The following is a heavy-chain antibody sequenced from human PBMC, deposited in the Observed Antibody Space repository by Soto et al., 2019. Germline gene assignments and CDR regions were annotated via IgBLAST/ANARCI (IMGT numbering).Heavy chain of an antibody. CDR3: ARLAMATRRGYYGMDV. CDR2: IDPSDSYT. D-gene: IGHD5-12*01. V-gene: IGHV5-10-1*01. Sequence: PGESLKISCKGSGYSFTSYWISWVRQMAGKGLEWMGRIDPSDSYTNYSPSFQGHVTISADKSISTAYLQWSGLKASDTAMYYCARLAMATRRGYYGMDVWGQGTTVTVSS. J-gene: IGHJ6*02. CDR1: GYSFTSYW.